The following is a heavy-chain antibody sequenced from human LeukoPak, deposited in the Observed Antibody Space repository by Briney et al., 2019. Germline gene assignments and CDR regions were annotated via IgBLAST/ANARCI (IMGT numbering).Heavy chain of an antibody. CDR1: GITFSISS. V-gene: IGHV3-21*01. CDR2: ISSSSSYI. CDR3: ARDPNTHYYGSGSYLSGGYFDY. Sequence: GGSLRLSCAASGITFSISSMNWVRQAPGKGLEWVSSISSSSSYIYYADSVKGRFTISRDNAKNSLYLQMNSLRAEDTAVYYCARDPNTHYYGSGSYLSGGYFDYWGQGTLVTVSS. J-gene: IGHJ4*02. D-gene: IGHD3-10*01.